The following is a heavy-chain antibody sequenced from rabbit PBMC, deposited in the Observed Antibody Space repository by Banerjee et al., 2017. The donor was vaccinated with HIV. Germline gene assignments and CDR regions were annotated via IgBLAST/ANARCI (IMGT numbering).Heavy chain of an antibody. D-gene: IGHD4-1*01. V-gene: IGHV1S40*01. J-gene: IGHJ4*01. CDR1: GFSFNNKYV. CDR2: INTSSGNI. Sequence: QSLEESGGDLVKPEGSLTLTCTASGFSFNNKYVMCWVRQAPGKGLEWIACINTSSGNIVYATWAKGRFTISKTSWTTVTLQMTSLTAADTATYFCAREYISGWGHFDLWGPGTLV. CDR3: AREYISGWGHFDL.